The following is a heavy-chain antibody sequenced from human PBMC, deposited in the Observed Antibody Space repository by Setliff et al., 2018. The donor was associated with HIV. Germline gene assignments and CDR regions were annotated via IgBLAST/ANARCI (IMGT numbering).Heavy chain of an antibody. Sequence: SETLSLTCAVYGGSFSGYYWSWIRQPPGKGLEWIGEINHSGSTNYNPSLKSRVTISVDTSKNQFSLKLSSVTAADTAVYYCARGSGWSLDYWGQGTLVTVSS. J-gene: IGHJ4*02. D-gene: IGHD6-19*01. CDR1: GGSFSGYY. V-gene: IGHV4-34*01. CDR3: ARGSGWSLDY. CDR2: INHSGST.